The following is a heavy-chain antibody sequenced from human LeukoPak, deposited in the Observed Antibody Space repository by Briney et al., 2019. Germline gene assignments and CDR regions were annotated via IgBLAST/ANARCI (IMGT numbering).Heavy chain of an antibody. CDR3: AKDGISMIVVVTNPELLDC. Sequence: PGGSLRLSCAVSGFSFSSYGMHWVRQAPGKGLEWVAVISYDGSNKYYADSVKGRFTISRDNSKNTLYLQMNSLRAEDTAVYYCAKDGISMIVVVTNPELLDCWGQGTLVTVSS. J-gene: IGHJ4*02. CDR2: ISYDGSNK. CDR1: GFSFSSYG. D-gene: IGHD3-22*01. V-gene: IGHV3-30*18.